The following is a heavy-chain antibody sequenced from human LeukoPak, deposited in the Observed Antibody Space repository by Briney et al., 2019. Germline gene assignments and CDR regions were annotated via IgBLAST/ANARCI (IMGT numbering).Heavy chain of an antibody. J-gene: IGHJ5*02. Sequence: GASVKVSCKASGYTFTSYGISWVRQAPGQGPEWMGWISAYNGNTNYAQKLQGRVTMTTDTSTSTAYMELSRLRSDDTAVYYCARSGRRIQLPYPPNWFDPWGQGTLVTVSS. CDR3: ARSGRRIQLPYPPNWFDP. D-gene: IGHD5-18*01. CDR2: ISAYNGNT. V-gene: IGHV1-18*01. CDR1: GYTFTSYG.